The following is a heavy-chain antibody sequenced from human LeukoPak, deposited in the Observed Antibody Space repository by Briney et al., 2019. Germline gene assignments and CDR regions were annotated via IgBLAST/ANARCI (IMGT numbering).Heavy chain of an antibody. V-gene: IGHV4-59*01. Sequence: SETLSLTCTVSGGSISSYYWSWIRQPPGKGLEWIGYIYYSGSTNYNPSLKSRVTISVDTSKNQFSLKLSSVTAADTAVYYCARAYYGSGSYYLDYYYMDVWGKGTTVTISS. CDR3: ARAYYGSGSYYLDYYYMDV. D-gene: IGHD3-10*01. CDR1: GGSISSYY. CDR2: IYYSGST. J-gene: IGHJ6*03.